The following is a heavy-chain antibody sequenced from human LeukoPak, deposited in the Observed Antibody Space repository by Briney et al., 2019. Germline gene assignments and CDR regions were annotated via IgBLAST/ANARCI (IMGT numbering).Heavy chain of an antibody. V-gene: IGHV3-21*01. CDR1: GFTFSSYS. Sequence: PGGSLRLSCAASGFTFSSYSMNWVRQAPGKGLEWVSSISSSSSYIYYADSLKGRFTISRDNAKNSLFLQMNSLRAEDTAVYYCARVYTYGSPTSYLDYRGQGTVVTVSS. J-gene: IGHJ4*02. D-gene: IGHD5-18*01. CDR3: ARVYTYGSPTSYLDY. CDR2: ISSSSSYI.